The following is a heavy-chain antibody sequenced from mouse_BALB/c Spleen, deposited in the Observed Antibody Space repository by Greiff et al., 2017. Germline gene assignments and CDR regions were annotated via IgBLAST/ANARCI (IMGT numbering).Heavy chain of an antibody. V-gene: IGHV5-12-2*01. CDR2: ISNGGGST. Sequence: EVQRVESGGGLVQPGGSLKLSCAASGFTFSSYTMSWVRQTPAKRLEWVAYISNGGGSTYYPDTVKGRFTISRDNAKNTLYLQMSSLKSEDTAMYYCARHDGEEAYWGQGTLVTVSA. CDR1: GFTFSSYT. J-gene: IGHJ3*01. CDR3: ARHDGEEAY.